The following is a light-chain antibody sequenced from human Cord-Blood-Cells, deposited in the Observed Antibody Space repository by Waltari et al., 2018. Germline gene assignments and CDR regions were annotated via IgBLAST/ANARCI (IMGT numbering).Light chain of an antibody. J-gene: IGLJ2*01. V-gene: IGLV2-11*01. CDR1: SSDVGGYNY. CDR3: CSYAGSYTFEV. CDR2: DVS. Sequence: QSALTQPRSVSGSPGQSVTISCTGTSSDVGGYNYVSWYQQHPGKAPKLMIYDVSKRPSGVPGRFSGSKSGNTSSLTISGLQAGDEADYYCCSYAGSYTFEVFGGGTKLTVL.